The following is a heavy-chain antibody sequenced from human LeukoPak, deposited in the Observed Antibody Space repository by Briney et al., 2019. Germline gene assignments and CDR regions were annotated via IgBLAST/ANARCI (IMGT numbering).Heavy chain of an antibody. CDR3: ARWYSSGWAFDY. V-gene: IGHV4-59*08. Sequence: SETLSLTCAVYGGSFSSYYWSWIRQPPGKGLEWIGYIYYSGSTNYNPSLKSRVTISVDTSKNQFSLKLSSVTAADTAVYYCARWYSSGWAFDYWGQGTLVTVSS. CDR1: GGSFSSYY. D-gene: IGHD6-19*01. J-gene: IGHJ4*02. CDR2: IYYSGST.